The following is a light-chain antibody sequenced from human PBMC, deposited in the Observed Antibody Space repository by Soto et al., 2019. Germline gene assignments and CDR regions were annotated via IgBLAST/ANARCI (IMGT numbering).Light chain of an antibody. J-gene: IGLJ2*01. CDR2: YVS. CDR3: SSYTRSSNHVV. CDR1: SSDVGGYKY. Sequence: QSALTQPASVSGSPGQSITISCTGTSSDVGGYKYVSWYQPHPVKSPKLIIYYVSNQPSGVSNRFSGSKSGNTAYLTISGLQAEDEAAYSCSSYTRSSNHVVFGGGTKLNVL. V-gene: IGLV2-14*01.